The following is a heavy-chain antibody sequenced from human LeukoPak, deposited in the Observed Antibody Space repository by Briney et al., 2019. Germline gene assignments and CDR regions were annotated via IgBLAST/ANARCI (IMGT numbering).Heavy chain of an antibody. Sequence: PGGSLRLSCAASGFTFSSYAMSWVRQAPGKGLEWVSAISGSGGSTYYADSVKGRFTISRDNAKNSLYLQMNSLRAEDTAVYYCARDLSATYCGGGDCYACDYWGQGTLVTVSS. CDR1: GFTFSSYA. V-gene: IGHV3-23*01. J-gene: IGHJ4*02. CDR3: ARDLSATYCGGGDCYACDY. D-gene: IGHD2-21*02. CDR2: ISGSGGST.